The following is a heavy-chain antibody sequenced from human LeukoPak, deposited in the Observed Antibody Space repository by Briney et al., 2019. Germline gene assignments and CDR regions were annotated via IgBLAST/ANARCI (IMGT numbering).Heavy chain of an antibody. CDR2: IYHSGST. J-gene: IGHJ4*02. CDR3: ARDGVVPAASDY. D-gene: IGHD2-2*01. V-gene: IGHV4-34*01. CDR1: GGSFSSYY. Sequence: SETLSLTCAVYGGSFSSYYWGWIRQPPGKGLEWIGSIYHSGSTYYNPSLKSRVTISVDTSKNQFSLKLSSVTAADTAVYYCARDGVVPAASDYWGQGTLVTVSS.